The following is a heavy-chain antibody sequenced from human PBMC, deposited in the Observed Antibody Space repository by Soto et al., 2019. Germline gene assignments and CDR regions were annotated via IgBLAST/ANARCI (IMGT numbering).Heavy chain of an antibody. CDR2: INMDGTKT. CDR1: EFTFSKYW. CDR3: ARDYYYDSRSSSVNWFDP. D-gene: IGHD3-22*01. V-gene: IGHV3-74*01. J-gene: IGHJ5*02. Sequence: GGSLRLSCVASEFTFSKYWMHWVRQAPGKGLVWVSRINMDGTKTAYADSVKGRFTVSRDNANNALYLQMNSLGVEDTAVYYCARDYYYDSRSSSVNWFDPWGQGTLVTVSS.